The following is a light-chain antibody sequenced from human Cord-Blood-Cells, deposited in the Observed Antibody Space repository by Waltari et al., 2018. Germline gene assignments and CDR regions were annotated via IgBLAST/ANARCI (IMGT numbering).Light chain of an antibody. CDR2: KDS. CDR1: ALPKQY. CDR3: QSADSSGTYPKV. J-gene: IGLJ3*02. V-gene: IGLV3-25*03. Sequence: SYELTQPPSVSVSPGQTARITCSGDALPKQYAYWYQQKPGQAPVLVIYKDSERPSGIPGRFSGSSSGTTVTLTISGVQAEDEADYYCQSADSSGTYPKVFGGGTKLTVL.